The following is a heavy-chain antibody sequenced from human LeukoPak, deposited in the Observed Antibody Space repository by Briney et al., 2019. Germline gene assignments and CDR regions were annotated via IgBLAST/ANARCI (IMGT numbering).Heavy chain of an antibody. Sequence: GGSLRLSCAASGVTLSKFPMGWVRQAPGRGLEWVSAISASGDVTFYADSLRGRFTISRDNSKSTLYLQMNGLRAEDTAIFYCAKFDRYSSSWYKGYFDYWGQGTLVTVSS. J-gene: IGHJ4*02. D-gene: IGHD6-13*01. CDR3: AKFDRYSSSWYKGYFDY. V-gene: IGHV3-23*01. CDR2: ISASGDVT. CDR1: GVTLSKFP.